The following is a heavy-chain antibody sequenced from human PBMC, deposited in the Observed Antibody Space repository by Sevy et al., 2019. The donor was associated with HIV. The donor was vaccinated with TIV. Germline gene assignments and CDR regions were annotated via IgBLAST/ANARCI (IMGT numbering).Heavy chain of an antibody. J-gene: IGHJ4*02. CDR3: ARRYFYDSRGSTVFDY. V-gene: IGHV4-59*13. Sequence: SETLSLTCTVSGVSISSFYWSWIRQPPGMGLEWIGNIYYSGSTNYNPSLKSRVTISVDTSKNQFSLKLSSVTAADTAVYYCARRYFYDSRGSTVFDYWGQRTLVTVSS. CDR1: GVSISSFY. D-gene: IGHD3-22*01. CDR2: IYYSGST.